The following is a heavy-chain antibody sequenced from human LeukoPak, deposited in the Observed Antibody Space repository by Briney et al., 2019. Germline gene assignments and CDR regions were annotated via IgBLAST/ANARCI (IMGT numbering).Heavy chain of an antibody. D-gene: IGHD3-9*01. J-gene: IGHJ3*02. Sequence: SQTLSLTCTVSGGSISSGDYYWSWIRQPPGKGLEWIGYIYYSGSTYYNPSLKSRVTISVDTSKNQFSLKLSSVTAADTAVYYCARGPRYFDWEGAFDIWGQGTMVTVSS. V-gene: IGHV4-30-4*01. CDR2: IYYSGST. CDR3: ARGPRYFDWEGAFDI. CDR1: GGSISSGDYY.